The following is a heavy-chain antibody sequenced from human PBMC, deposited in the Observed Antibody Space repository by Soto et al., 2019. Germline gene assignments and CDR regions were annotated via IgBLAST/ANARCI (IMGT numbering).Heavy chain of an antibody. D-gene: IGHD2-15*01. CDR3: ARAGGTVVVVAAVYDAFDI. V-gene: IGHV3-7*01. CDR1: GFTFSSYW. J-gene: IGHJ3*02. CDR2: IKQDGSEK. Sequence: GGSLRLSCAASGFTFSSYWMGWVRQAPGKGLEWVANIKQDGSEKYYVDSVKGRFTISRDNAKNSLYLQMNSLRAEDTAVYYCARAGGTVVVVAAVYDAFDIWGQGTMVTVS.